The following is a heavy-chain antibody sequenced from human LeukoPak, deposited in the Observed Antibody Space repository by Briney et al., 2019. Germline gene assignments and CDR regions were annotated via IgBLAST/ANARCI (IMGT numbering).Heavy chain of an antibody. J-gene: IGHJ3*02. CDR2: IYYSGST. Sequence: PSETLSLTCTVSGGSISSYYWSWIRQPPGKGLEWIGYIYYSGSTNYNPSLKSRVTISVDTSKNKFSLKLSSVTAADTAVYYCAREREVAFDIWGQGTMVTVSS. V-gene: IGHV4-59*01. CDR3: AREREVAFDI. CDR1: GGSISSYY.